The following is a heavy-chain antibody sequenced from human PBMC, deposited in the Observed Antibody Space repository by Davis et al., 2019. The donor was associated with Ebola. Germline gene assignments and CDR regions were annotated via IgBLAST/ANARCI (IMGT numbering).Heavy chain of an antibody. Sequence: GSRPLPWASSLFTCSRQSMSWLRPAPGKRLAWVANIKQDGSEKYYVDSVKGRFTISRDNAKNSLYLQMNSLRAEDTAVYYCAKYSSDWGQGTLVTVSS. D-gene: IGHD6-19*01. J-gene: IGHJ4*02. CDR1: LFTCSRQS. V-gene: IGHV3-7*03. CDR2: IKQDGSEK. CDR3: AKYSSD.